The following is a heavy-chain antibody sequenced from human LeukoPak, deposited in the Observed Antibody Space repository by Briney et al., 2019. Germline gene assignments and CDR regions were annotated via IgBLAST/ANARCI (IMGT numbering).Heavy chain of an antibody. CDR2: LHADGVDQ. V-gene: IGHV3-7*01. J-gene: IGHJ4*02. CDR3: ARGGYSFDY. Sequence: GGSLRLSCAASGFSLSGYWMTWVRQAPGKGLEGVARLHADGVDQNYVDSVTGRFTMCRDNAKSSLDLQMNSLRVEDTAVYYCARGGYSFDYGGQATLVAVSS. D-gene: IGHD5-18*01. CDR1: GFSLSGYW.